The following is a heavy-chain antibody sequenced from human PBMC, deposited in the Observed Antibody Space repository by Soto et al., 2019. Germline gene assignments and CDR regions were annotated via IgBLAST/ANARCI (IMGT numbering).Heavy chain of an antibody. CDR3: AREFDSSGYYYDY. D-gene: IGHD3-22*01. CDR2: IYYSGST. CDR1: GGSISSGGYY. V-gene: IGHV4-31*03. Sequence: QVQLQESGPGLVKPSQTLSLTCTVSGGSISSGGYYWSWIRQHPGKGLEWIGYIYYSGSTYYNPSLKSRVTISVDTSKNQFSLKLSSVPAADTAVYYCAREFDSSGYYYDYWGQGTLVTVSS. J-gene: IGHJ4*02.